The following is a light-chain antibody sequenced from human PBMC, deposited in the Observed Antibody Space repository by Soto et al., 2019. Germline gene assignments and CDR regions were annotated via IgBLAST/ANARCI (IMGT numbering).Light chain of an antibody. CDR3: NSYRTISTYV. V-gene: IGLV2-14*01. CDR1: SSDIGGYNF. J-gene: IGLJ1*01. CDR2: DVR. Sequence: QSALTQPASVSGSPGQSITISCTGTSSDIGGYNFVSWYQQHPGKAPKLLIYDVRNRPSGVSNRFSGSKSGNTAYLTISGLQADDEAYYYCNSYRTISTYVFGTGTKLTVL.